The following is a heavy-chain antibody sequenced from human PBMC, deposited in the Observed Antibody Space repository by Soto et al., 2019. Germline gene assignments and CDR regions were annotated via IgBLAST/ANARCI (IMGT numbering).Heavy chain of an antibody. Sequence: EVQLVESGGGLVQPGGSLRLSCAASGFTFSSYWMHWVLQAPGKGLVWVSRINGDGSSTTYADSVKGRFTISRDNAKNTLYLQRTSLRAEDRAVYDCSRAVSYRRDVWGQGTTVTVSS. J-gene: IGHJ6*02. CDR2: INGDGSST. V-gene: IGHV3-74*01. CDR3: SRAVSYRRDV. CDR1: GFTFSSYW.